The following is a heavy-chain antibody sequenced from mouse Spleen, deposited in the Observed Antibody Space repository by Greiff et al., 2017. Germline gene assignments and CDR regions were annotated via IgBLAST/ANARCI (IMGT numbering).Heavy chain of an antibody. CDR2: INSNGGST. CDR1: GFTFSSYG. CDR3: ARQNYGYYFDY. Sequence: EVQLVESGGDLVKPGGSLKLSCAASGFTFSSYGMSWVRQTPEKRLELVAAINSNGGSTYYPDTVKGRFTISRDNAKNTLYLQMSSLKSEDTALYYCARQNYGYYFDYWGQGTTLTVSS. D-gene: IGHD1-2*01. V-gene: IGHV5-6-2*01. J-gene: IGHJ2*01.